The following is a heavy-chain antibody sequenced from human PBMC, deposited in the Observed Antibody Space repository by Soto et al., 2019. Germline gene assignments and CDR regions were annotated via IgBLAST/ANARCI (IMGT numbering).Heavy chain of an antibody. Sequence: ASVKVSCKAAGYTFTGYYMHWVRQAPGQGLEWMGWINPNSGGTNYAQKFQGWVTMTRDTSISTAYMELSRLRSDDTAVYYCAREQLYSAYVVSIAAAGTDDAFDIWG. CDR3: AREQLYSAYVVSIAAAGTDDAFDI. D-gene: IGHD6-13*01. J-gene: IGHJ3*02. CDR2: INPNSGGT. CDR1: GYTFTGYY. V-gene: IGHV1-2*04.